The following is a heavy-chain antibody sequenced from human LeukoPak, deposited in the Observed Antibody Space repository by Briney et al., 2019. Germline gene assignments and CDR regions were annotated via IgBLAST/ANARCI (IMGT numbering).Heavy chain of an antibody. CDR2: ITPIFGTA. J-gene: IGHJ4*02. D-gene: IGHD4-23*01. CDR3: ARGWLAETTVVTPYNY. CDR1: GYTFTSYG. Sequence: SVKVSCKASGYTFTSYGISWVRRAPGQGLEWMGGITPIFGTANYAQKFQGRVTITAVESMSTAYMELSSLRSEDTAVYYCARGWLAETTVVTPYNYWGQGTLVTVSS. V-gene: IGHV1-69*13.